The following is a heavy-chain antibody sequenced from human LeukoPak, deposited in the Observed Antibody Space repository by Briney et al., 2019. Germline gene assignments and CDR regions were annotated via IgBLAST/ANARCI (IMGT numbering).Heavy chain of an antibody. V-gene: IGHV3-23*01. CDR3: ARRLLWFGESSFDY. CDR2: IRGSGGST. J-gene: IGHJ4*02. D-gene: IGHD3-10*01. CDR1: GFTFSSSA. Sequence: GGSLRLSCAASGFTFSSSAMSWVRQAPGKGLEWVSAIRGSGGSTYYAGSVKGRITISRDNSKNTLYLQMNSLRAEDTAVYYCARRLLWFGESSFDYWGQGTLVTVSS.